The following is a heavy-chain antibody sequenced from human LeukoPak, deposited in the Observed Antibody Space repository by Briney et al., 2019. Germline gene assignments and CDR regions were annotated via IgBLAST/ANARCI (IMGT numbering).Heavy chain of an antibody. CDR2: IYPGDSDT. CDR3: ARVPYYDSIWFDP. V-gene: IGHV5-51*01. Sequence: GESLKISCKGSGYSFTSYWIGWVRQMPGKGLEWMGIIYPGDSDTSYSPSFQGQVTISADKSISTAYLQWSSLKASDTAMYYCARVPYYDSIWFDPWGQGTLVTVSS. J-gene: IGHJ5*02. CDR1: GYSFTSYW. D-gene: IGHD3-22*01.